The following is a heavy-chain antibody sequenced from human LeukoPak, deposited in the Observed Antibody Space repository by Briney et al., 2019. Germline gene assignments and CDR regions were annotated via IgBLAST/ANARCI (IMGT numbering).Heavy chain of an antibody. CDR3: ARDNYDSSGPYYFDY. J-gene: IGHJ4*02. CDR1: GFTFSSYA. Sequence: GGSLRLSCAASGFTFSSYAMHWVRQAPGKGLEWVAVISYDGSNKYYADSVKGRFTISRDNARNSLYLQMNSLRAEDTAVYYCARDNYDSSGPYYFDYWGQGTLVTVSS. D-gene: IGHD3-22*01. CDR2: ISYDGSNK. V-gene: IGHV3-30*04.